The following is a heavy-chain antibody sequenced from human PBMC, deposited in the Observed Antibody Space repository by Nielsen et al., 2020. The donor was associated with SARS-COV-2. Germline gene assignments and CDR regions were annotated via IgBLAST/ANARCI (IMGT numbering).Heavy chain of an antibody. V-gene: IGHV3-23*01. D-gene: IGHD4-17*01. CDR1: GFTFSSYA. CDR2: ISGSGGST. J-gene: IGHJ4*02. CDR3: AKDIRDYGDYWWTGNTYYFDY. Sequence: GESLKISCAASGFTFSSYAMSWVRQAPGKGLVWVSAISGSGGSTYYADSVKGRFTISRDNSKNTLYLQMNSLRAEDTAVYYCAKDIRDYGDYWWTGNTYYFDYWGQGTLVTVSS.